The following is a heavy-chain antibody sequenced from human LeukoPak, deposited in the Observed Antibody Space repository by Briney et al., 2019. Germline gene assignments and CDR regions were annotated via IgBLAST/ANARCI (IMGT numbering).Heavy chain of an antibody. J-gene: IGHJ6*03. V-gene: IGHV1-8*03. Sequence: GASVKVSCKASGYTFTSYDINWVRQATGQGLEWMGWMNPNSGNTDYAQKFQGRVTITRNTSISTAYMELSSLRSEDTAVYYCARGVSKWEYYYYYMDVWGKGTTVTVSS. CDR2: MNPNSGNT. D-gene: IGHD1-26*01. CDR1: GYTFTSYD. CDR3: ARGVSKWEYYYYYMDV.